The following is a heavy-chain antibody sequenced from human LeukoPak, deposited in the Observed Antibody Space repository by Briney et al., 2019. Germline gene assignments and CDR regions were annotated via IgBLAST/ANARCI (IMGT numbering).Heavy chain of an antibody. CDR3: AKVPVYDFWSGYYGPSSYYFDY. Sequence: GGSLRLSCAASGFTFSNYAMSWVRQAPGKGLEWVSGISGSAGSTYYADSVKGRFTISRDKSKSMLHLQMTSLRTEDTAIYYCAKVPVYDFWSGYYGPSSYYFDYWGQGTLVTVSS. CDR2: ISGSAGST. D-gene: IGHD3-3*01. CDR1: GFTFSNYA. V-gene: IGHV3-23*01. J-gene: IGHJ4*02.